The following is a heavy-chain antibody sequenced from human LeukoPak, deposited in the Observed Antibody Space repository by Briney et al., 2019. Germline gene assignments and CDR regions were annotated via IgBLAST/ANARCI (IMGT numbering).Heavy chain of an antibody. V-gene: IGHV1-2*02. CDR1: GYTFTGYY. J-gene: IGHJ4*02. D-gene: IGHD3-16*02. CDR3: ARDHDYVWGSYPLDY. CDR2: INPNSGGT. Sequence: GASVKVSCKASGYTFTGYYMHWVRQAPGQGLEWMGWINPNSGGTNYAQKFQGRVTMTRDTSISTAYMELSRLRSDDTAVYYCARDHDYVWGSYPLDYWGQGTLVTVSS.